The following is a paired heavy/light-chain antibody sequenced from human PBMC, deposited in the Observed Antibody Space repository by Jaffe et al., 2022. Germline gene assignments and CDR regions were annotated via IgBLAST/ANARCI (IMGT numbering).Light chain of an antibody. CDR3: SSYGGSNNVI. J-gene: IGLJ2*01. CDR2: EVT. Sequence: QSALTQPPSASGSPGQSVTISCTGTRGDVGGYNYVSWYRQHPGKAPKLIIYEVTKRPSGVPDRFSGAKSGNTASLTVSGLQAEDEAEYYCSSYGGSNNVIFGGGTKVTVL. V-gene: IGLV2-8*01. CDR1: RGDVGGYNY.
Heavy chain of an antibody. CDR3: AKEVLSTSKGSFDE. V-gene: IGHV3-23*01. J-gene: IGHJ3*01. CDR2: VTGSGANT. Sequence: EVQMLESGGGLVQPGGSLRLSCAASGFTFTNYAVNWVRQAPGRGLEWVAGVTGSGANTFYGDSVRGRFTISRDNSKNTVYLQMSRLRAEDTAIYYCAKEVLSTSKGSFDEWGQGTKVTVSS. CDR1: GFTFTNYA. D-gene: IGHD2-2*01.